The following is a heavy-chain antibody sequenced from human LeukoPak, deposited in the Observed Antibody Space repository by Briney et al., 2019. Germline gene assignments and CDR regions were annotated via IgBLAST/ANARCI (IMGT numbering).Heavy chain of an antibody. CDR2: INPNSGGT. Sequence: ASVKVSCKTSGYTFTGYYMHWVRQAPGQGLEWMGWINPNSGGTNYAQKFQGRVTMTRDTSISTAYMELSRLRSDDTAVYYCARVGAPTRSFDYWGQGTLVTVSS. J-gene: IGHJ4*02. D-gene: IGHD1-14*01. CDR1: GYTFTGYY. CDR3: ARVGAPTRSFDY. V-gene: IGHV1-2*02.